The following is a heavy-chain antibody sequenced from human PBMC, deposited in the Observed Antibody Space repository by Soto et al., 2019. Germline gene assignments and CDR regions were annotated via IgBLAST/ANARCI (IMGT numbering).Heavy chain of an antibody. D-gene: IGHD2-21*01. V-gene: IGHV3-30*18. Sequence: GGSLRLSCEVSGLTFNTSGMHWVRQAPGKGLEWLAVISYDGATQYYGDTVKGRFTISRDNSKNTLFLHMGRLRAEDTAMYYCENTARVKNYLYYGMDVWGLGNTVTGSS. CDR1: GLTFNTSG. J-gene: IGHJ6*02. CDR3: ENTARVKNYLYYGMDV. CDR2: ISYDGATQ.